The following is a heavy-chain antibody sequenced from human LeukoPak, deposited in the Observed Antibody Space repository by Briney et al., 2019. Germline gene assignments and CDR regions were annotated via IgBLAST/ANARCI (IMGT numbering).Heavy chain of an antibody. D-gene: IGHD6-13*01. V-gene: IGHV3-7*01. CDR2: IKQDGSEK. CDR3: AREDSSWYPLSLSTPYYYYGMDV. J-gene: IGHJ6*02. CDR1: GFTFSSYA. Sequence: GGSLRLSCAASGFTFSSYAMHWVRQAPGKGLEWVANIKQDGSEKYYVDSVKGRFTISRDNAKNSLYLQMNSLRAEDTAVYYCAREDSSWYPLSLSTPYYYYGMDVWGQGTTVTVSS.